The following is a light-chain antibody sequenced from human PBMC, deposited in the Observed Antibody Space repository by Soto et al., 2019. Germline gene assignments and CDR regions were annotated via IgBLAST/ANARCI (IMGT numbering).Light chain of an antibody. J-gene: IGKJ2*01. CDR3: QQYNNWPPYT. V-gene: IGKV3-15*01. Sequence: EIVMTQSPATLSVSPGERATLSCRASPSVSSNLAWSQQKPGQAPRLLIYGASTRATGIPARFSGSGSGTEFTLTISSLQSEDFAVYYCQQYNNWPPYTFGQGTKLEIK. CDR2: GAS. CDR1: PSVSSN.